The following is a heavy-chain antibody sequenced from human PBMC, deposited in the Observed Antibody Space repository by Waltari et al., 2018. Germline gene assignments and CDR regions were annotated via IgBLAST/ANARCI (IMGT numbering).Heavy chain of an antibody. CDR1: EYTFTRSY. D-gene: IGHD2-21*01. CDR3: ALDRGALWMDV. Sequence: QVQLVQSGAEVKKPGASVKISCKTSEYTFTRSYIHWVGQAPGQGLEWMGIINPSGGSTIYAQKFQGRVTMTRDTSTSTVYMELSSLRSEDTAVYYCALDRGALWMDVWGQGTTVTVSS. CDR2: INPSGGST. J-gene: IGHJ6*02. V-gene: IGHV1-46*01.